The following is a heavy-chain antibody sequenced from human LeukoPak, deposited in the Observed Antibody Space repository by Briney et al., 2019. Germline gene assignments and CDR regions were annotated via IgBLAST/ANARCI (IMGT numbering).Heavy chain of an antibody. V-gene: IGHV5-51*01. J-gene: IGHJ3*02. CDR1: GYSFTTYW. Sequence: PGESLKISCKASGYSFTTYWIGWVRQTPGKGLEWMGIIFPGDSDTRYSPSFQGQVTISADKSISTAYLQWSSLKASDTAMYYCASSYSSGWYGPGAFDIWGQGTMVTVSS. CDR3: ASSYSSGWYGPGAFDI. D-gene: IGHD6-19*01. CDR2: IFPGDSDT.